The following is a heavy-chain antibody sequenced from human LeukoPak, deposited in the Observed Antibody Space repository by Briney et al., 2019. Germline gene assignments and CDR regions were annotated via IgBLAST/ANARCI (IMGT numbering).Heavy chain of an antibody. CDR2: INPNSGGT. CDR1: GYTFTGYY. J-gene: IGHJ4*02. Sequence: ASVKVSCKASGYTFTGYYMHWVRQAPGQGLEWMGRINPNSGGTNYAQKFQGRVTMTRDTSISTAYMELSRLRSDDTAVYYCARMADIVVVPAAIVYYFDYWGRGTLVTVSS. V-gene: IGHV1-2*06. CDR3: ARMADIVVVPAAIVYYFDY. D-gene: IGHD2-2*01.